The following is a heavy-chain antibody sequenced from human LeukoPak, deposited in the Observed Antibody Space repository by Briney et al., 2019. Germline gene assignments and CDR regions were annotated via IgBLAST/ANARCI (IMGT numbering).Heavy chain of an antibody. CDR3: ASKS. Sequence: PGGSLRLSCAASGFTFSNCGMSWVRQAPGKGLEWVSAISDSGDYTYYADSVKGRFTIFRDNSKNTLYLEMNSLRVEDTAVYYCASKSWGQGTLVTVSS. V-gene: IGHV3-23*01. J-gene: IGHJ5*02. CDR1: GFTFSNCG. CDR2: ISDSGDYT.